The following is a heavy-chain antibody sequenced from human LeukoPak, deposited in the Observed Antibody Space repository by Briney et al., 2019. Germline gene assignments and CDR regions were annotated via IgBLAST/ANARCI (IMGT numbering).Heavy chain of an antibody. V-gene: IGHV3-53*05. CDR1: GFTVSSNY. CDR2: IYSGGST. J-gene: IGHJ6*03. Sequence: PGGSLRLSCAASGFTVSSNYMTWVRQAPGKGLEWVSVIYSGGSTYYADSVKGRFTISRDNSKNTLYLQMNSLRAEDTAVYYCAKDGEMATIIDYYYYMDVWGKGTTVTISS. D-gene: IGHD5-24*01. CDR3: AKDGEMATIIDYYYYMDV.